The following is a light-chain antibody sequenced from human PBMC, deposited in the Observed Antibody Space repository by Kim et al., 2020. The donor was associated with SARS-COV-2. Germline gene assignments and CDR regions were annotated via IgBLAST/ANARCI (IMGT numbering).Light chain of an antibody. V-gene: IGLV2-11*01. CDR1: SSDVGDSKY. CDR3: CSFVGSNTLWV. J-gene: IGLJ3*02. Sequence: QSALTQPRSVSGSPGQSVTISCTGTSSDVGDSKYVSWYQQHPGKAPKVMIYDVSKRPSGVPDRFSGSKSGNTASLTISGLQTEDEADYYCCSFVGSNTLWVFGGGTQLTVL. CDR2: DVS.